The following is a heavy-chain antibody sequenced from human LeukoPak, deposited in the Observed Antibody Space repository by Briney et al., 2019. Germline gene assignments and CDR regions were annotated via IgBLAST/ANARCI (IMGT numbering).Heavy chain of an antibody. CDR2: INSDGSSM. CDR3: ARGGYSDR. D-gene: IGHD3-22*01. Sequence: GGSLRLSCAASGFTFRTYWMHRVRQASGKGLVWVARINSDGSSMSYADSVKGRFTVSRDNAKNTLYLQMNRLRAEDTAMYYCARGGYSDRWGQGTLVTVSS. CDR1: GFTFRTYW. J-gene: IGHJ4*02. V-gene: IGHV3-74*01.